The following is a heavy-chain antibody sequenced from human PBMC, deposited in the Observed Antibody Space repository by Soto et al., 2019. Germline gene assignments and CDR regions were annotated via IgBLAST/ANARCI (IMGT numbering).Heavy chain of an antibody. J-gene: IGHJ6*03. D-gene: IGHD3-10*01. CDR2: ISAYNGNT. CDR3: ASGLWLGDLPYYMAV. Sequence: ASVKVSCKASGYTFTSYGISWVRQAPGQGLEWMGWISAYNGNTNYAQKLQGRVTMTTDTSTSTAYMELRSLRSDDTAVSYWASGLWLGDLPYYMAVGGKGPRVTVPS. V-gene: IGHV1-18*01. CDR1: GYTFTSYG.